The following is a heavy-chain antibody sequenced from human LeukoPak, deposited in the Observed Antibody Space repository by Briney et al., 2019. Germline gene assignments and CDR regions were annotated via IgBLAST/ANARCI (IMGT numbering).Heavy chain of an antibody. CDR3: TWGGSGYYAY. CDR1: GFTFSSYA. J-gene: IGHJ4*02. D-gene: IGHD3-3*01. V-gene: IGHV3-23*01. CDR2: ISGGGGST. Sequence: GGSLRLSCAPSGFTFSSYAMSWVRQAPGKGLEWVSSISGGGGSTYSADSVQGRFTISRDTSKNTLYLQMTSLRAEDTAVYYCTWGGSGYYAYWGQGTLVTVSS.